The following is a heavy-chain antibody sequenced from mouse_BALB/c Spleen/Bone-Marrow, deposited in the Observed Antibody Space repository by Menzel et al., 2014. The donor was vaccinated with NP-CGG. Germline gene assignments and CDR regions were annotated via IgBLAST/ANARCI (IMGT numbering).Heavy chain of an antibody. CDR3: ANGDYGISYYYAMDY. D-gene: IGHD1-1*01. CDR1: GYTFTDYV. J-gene: IGHJ4*01. Sequence: VQLQESGPELVKPGASVKMSCKASGYTFTDYVISWVKQRTGQGLEWIGEIYPGSGSTYYNEKFKGKATLTAAKSSNTAYMQLSILTSEVSAVYFCANGDYGISYYYAMDYWGQGTSVTVSS. CDR2: IYPGSGST. V-gene: IGHV1-77*01.